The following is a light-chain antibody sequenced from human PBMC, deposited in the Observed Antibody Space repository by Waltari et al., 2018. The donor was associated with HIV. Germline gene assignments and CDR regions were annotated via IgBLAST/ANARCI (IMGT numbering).Light chain of an antibody. V-gene: IGLV2-11*03. Sequence: SVSGSPGQSVTISCTGTSSDVGAYNYVSWYQQHPGKAPKLMIYDVNKRPSGVPDRFSGSKSGNTASLNISGLQAEDGSDYYCCSYAGIWGVFGTGTKVTVL. CDR2: DVN. CDR1: SSDVGAYNY. CDR3: CSYAGIWGV. J-gene: IGLJ1*01.